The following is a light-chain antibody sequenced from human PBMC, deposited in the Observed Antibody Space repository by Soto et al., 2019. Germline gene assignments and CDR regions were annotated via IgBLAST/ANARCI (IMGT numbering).Light chain of an antibody. Sequence: QSVLTQPPSASASLGASVTLTCTLSSGYSNYKVDWYQRRPGKGPRFVMRVGTGGIVASKGDGIPDRFSVLGSGLNRYLTIKNIQEEDESDYHCGADHGGGINVVSNRLFGGWTKVTFL. J-gene: IGLJ3*02. CDR3: GADHGGGINVVSNRL. CDR1: SGYSNYK. V-gene: IGLV9-49*01. CDR2: VGTGGIVA.